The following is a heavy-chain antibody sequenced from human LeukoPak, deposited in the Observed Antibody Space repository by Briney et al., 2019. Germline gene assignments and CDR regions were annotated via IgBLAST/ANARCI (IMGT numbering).Heavy chain of an antibody. D-gene: IGHD3-10*01. V-gene: IGHV3-23*01. Sequence: PGGSLRLSCAASGFTFSSYGMSWVRQAPGKGLEWVSAISGSGGSTYYADSVKGRFTISRDNSKNTLYLQMNSLRAEDTAVYYCAKRTTMVRGVNLDYWGQGTLVTVSS. CDR2: ISGSGGST. CDR1: GFTFSSYG. CDR3: AKRTTMVRGVNLDY. J-gene: IGHJ4*02.